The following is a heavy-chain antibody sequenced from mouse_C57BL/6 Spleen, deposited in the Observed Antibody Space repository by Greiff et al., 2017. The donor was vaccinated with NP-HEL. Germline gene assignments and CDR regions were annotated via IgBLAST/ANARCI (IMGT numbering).Heavy chain of an antibody. V-gene: IGHV6-3*01. CDR3: TGSYSNYVWYFDV. Sequence: EVKLVESGGGLVQPGGSMKLSCVASGFTFSNYWMNWVRQSPEKGLEWVAQIRLKSDNYATHYAESVKGRFTISRDDSKSSVYLQMNNLRAEDTGIYYCTGSYSNYVWYFDVWGTGTTVTVSS. CDR1: GFTFSNYW. D-gene: IGHD2-5*01. CDR2: IRLKSDNYAT. J-gene: IGHJ1*03.